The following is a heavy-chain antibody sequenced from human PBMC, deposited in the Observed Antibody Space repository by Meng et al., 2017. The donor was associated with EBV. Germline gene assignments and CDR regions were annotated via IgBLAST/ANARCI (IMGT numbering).Heavy chain of an antibody. J-gene: IGHJ4*02. D-gene: IGHD3-22*01. V-gene: IGHV1-18*01. Sequence: QFQVVQSGAEVKMPGASVKVSCKASGYTFTSYGISWVRQAPGQGLEWMGWISAYNGNTNYAQKLQGRVTMTTDTSTSTAYMELRSLRSDDTAVYYCARDGRLYDTPSPFDYWGQGTLVTVSS. CDR2: ISAYNGNT. CDR1: GYTFTSYG. CDR3: ARDGRLYDTPSPFDY.